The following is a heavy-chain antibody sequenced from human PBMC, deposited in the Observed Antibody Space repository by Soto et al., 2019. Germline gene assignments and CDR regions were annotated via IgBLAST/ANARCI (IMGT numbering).Heavy chain of an antibody. D-gene: IGHD1-26*01. CDR2: ISYDGSNK. J-gene: IGHJ4*02. Sequence: QVQLVESGGGVVQPGRSLRLSCAASGFTFSSYAMHWVRQAPGKGLEWVAVISYDGSNKYYADSVKGRFTISRDNSKNTLYLQMNSLRAEDTAVYYCARDHMGATFPDYWGQGTLVTVSS. V-gene: IGHV3-30-3*01. CDR1: GFTFSSYA. CDR3: ARDHMGATFPDY.